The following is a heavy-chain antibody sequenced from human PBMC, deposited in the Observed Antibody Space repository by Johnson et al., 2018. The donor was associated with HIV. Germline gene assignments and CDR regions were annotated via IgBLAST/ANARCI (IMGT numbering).Heavy chain of an antibody. CDR3: ARDPPTQSARLTGDFGPFDI. V-gene: IGHV3-20*04. J-gene: IGHJ3*02. CDR2: FNWNGDTT. CDR1: GFTFEDHG. Sequence: MQLVESGGGVVRPGGSLRLSCVASGFTFEDHGMSWVRQAPGMGLEWVAGFNWNGDTTSYADSVKGRLTISRDNAKNSMYMQMDGLRAEDTAFYYCARDPPTQSARLTGDFGPFDIWGQGTMVTVSS. D-gene: IGHD7-27*01.